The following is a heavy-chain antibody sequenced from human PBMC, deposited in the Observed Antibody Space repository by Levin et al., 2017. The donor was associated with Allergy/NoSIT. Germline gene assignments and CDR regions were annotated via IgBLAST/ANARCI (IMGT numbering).Heavy chain of an antibody. Sequence: SQTLSLTCAVYGGSFSGYYWSWIRQPPGKGLEWIGEINHSGSTNYNPSLKSRVTISVDTSKNQFSLKLSSVTAADTAVYYCARGPPLYDFWSGYSRGYYYGMDVWGQGTTVTVSS. J-gene: IGHJ6*02. D-gene: IGHD3-3*01. CDR3: ARGPPLYDFWSGYSRGYYYGMDV. CDR1: GGSFSGYY. V-gene: IGHV4-34*01. CDR2: INHSGST.